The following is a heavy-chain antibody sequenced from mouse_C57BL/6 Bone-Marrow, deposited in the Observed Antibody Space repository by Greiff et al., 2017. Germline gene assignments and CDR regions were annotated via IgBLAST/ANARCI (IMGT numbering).Heavy chain of an antibody. J-gene: IGHJ2*01. V-gene: IGHV1-59*01. Sequence: QVQLQQPGAELVRPGTSVKLSCKASGYTFTSYWMHWVKQRPGQGLEWIGVIDPSDSYTNYNQKFKGKATLNVDTSSSTAYMQLSSLTSEDSAVYYCLLLRRGYWGQGTTLTGSS. D-gene: IGHD1-1*01. CDR2: IDPSDSYT. CDR3: LLLRRGY. CDR1: GYTFTSYW.